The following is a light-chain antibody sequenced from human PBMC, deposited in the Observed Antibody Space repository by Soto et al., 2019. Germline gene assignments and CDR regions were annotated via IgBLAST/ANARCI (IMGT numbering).Light chain of an antibody. V-gene: IGKV1-5*01. Sequence: DIQMTQAPSTLSASVGDRVTITCRARQTINNKLAWYQKNPGKAPNLLIYDGYTLESGVPSRFSGSGSGTEFTLTCGCLQPDDFANYDGQQYDTYFRYTFGQATKLDIK. CDR3: QQYDTYFRYT. J-gene: IGKJ2*01. CDR1: QTINNK. CDR2: DGY.